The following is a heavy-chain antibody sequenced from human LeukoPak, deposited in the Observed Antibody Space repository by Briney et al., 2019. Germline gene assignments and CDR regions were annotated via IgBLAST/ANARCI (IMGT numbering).Heavy chain of an antibody. Sequence: GGSLRLSCAASGFTFSDYYMSWIRQAPGKGPEWVSYISSSGSTIYYADSVKGRFTISRDNAKNSLYLQMNSLRAEDTAVYYCARDCSSTSCYTFRNWFDPWGQGTLVTVSS. CDR1: GFTFSDYY. CDR3: ARDCSSTSCYTFRNWFDP. D-gene: IGHD2-2*02. CDR2: ISSSGSTI. J-gene: IGHJ5*02. V-gene: IGHV3-11*01.